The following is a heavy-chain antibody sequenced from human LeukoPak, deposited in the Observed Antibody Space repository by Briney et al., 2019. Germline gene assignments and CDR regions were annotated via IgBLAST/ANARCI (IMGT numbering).Heavy chain of an antibody. CDR3: ATQRVTMVRGAILFDY. J-gene: IGHJ4*02. CDR2: WDPDDGET. CDR1: GYTLTELS. V-gene: IGHV1-24*01. Sequence: ASVTVSFKVSGYTLTELSMHWMRQAPGKGLEWMGGWDPDDGETIYAQKFQGRVTIIEDTSTDPAYMELSSLRSEDTAVYYCATQRVTMVRGAILFDYWGQGTLVTVSS. D-gene: IGHD3-10*01.